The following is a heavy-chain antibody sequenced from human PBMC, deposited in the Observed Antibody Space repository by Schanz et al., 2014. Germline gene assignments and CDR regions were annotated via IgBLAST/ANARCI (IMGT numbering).Heavy chain of an antibody. CDR1: GFIFNDYY. Sequence: QVQLVESGGGLVKPGGSLRLSCAASGFIFNDYYMNWIRQAPGKGLEWLSYISRDGTTSYYADSVKGRFTISRDNAKNSLYLEMTSLRGEDTDVYYCARETLNWEAFDIWGQGTVVTVSS. CDR3: ARETLNWEAFDI. J-gene: IGHJ3*02. V-gene: IGHV3-11*01. D-gene: IGHD7-27*01. CDR2: ISRDGTTS.